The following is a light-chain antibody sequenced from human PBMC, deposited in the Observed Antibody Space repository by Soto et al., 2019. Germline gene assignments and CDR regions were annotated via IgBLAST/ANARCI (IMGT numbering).Light chain of an antibody. V-gene: IGKV3-11*01. CDR3: QQRSNWIT. J-gene: IGKJ5*01. CDR1: QSVSSY. Sequence: EMVLTQSPATLSLSPGERATLSCRASQSVSSYLGWYQQKPGQAPRLLIYDASNRATGIPARFSGSGSGTDFNLTISSLEPEDFAVYYCQQRSNWITFGQGTRLEIK. CDR2: DAS.